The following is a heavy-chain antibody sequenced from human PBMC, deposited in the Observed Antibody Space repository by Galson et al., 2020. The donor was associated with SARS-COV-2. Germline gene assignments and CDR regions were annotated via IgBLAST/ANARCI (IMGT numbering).Heavy chain of an antibody. J-gene: IGHJ5*02. D-gene: IGHD3-22*01. CDR1: GYSISSGYY. Sequence: SQTLSLTCAVSGYSISSGYYWGWIRQPPGKGLEWIGSIYHSGSTYYNPSLKSRVTISVDTSKNQFSLKLSSVTAADTAVYYCARHSKYYYDSSGYWDWFDPWGQGTLVTVSS. CDR3: ARHSKYYYDSSGYWDWFDP. V-gene: IGHV4-38-2*01. CDR2: IYHSGST.